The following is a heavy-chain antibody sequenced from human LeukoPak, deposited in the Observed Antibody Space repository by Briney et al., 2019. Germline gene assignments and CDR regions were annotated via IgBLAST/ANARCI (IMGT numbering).Heavy chain of an antibody. V-gene: IGHV3-23*01. CDR1: GFSFSSYG. J-gene: IGHJ5*02. CDR2: IGGSGGTP. Sequence: GGSLRLSCAASGFSFSSYGINWVRQAPGKGLEWVSAIGGSGGTPYYADSVRGRFTISRDNSKNTLYLQMNSLRAEDTAVYYCAKDYSPGPWGQGTLVTVSS. CDR3: AKDYSPGP. D-gene: IGHD6-13*01.